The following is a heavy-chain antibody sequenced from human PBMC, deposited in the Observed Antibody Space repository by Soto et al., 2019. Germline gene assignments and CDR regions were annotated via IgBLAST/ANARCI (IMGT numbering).Heavy chain of an antibody. CDR1: GYTFTSYY. Sequence: ASAKVSCKASGYTFTSYYMHWARQAPGQGLEWMGIINPSGGSTSYAQKFQGRVTMTRDTSTSTVYMELSSLRSEDTAVYYCAREPLSAKGRGAVAFDIWGQGTMVTVSS. CDR3: AREPLSAKGRGAVAFDI. V-gene: IGHV1-46*01. D-gene: IGHD3-10*01. J-gene: IGHJ3*02. CDR2: INPSGGST.